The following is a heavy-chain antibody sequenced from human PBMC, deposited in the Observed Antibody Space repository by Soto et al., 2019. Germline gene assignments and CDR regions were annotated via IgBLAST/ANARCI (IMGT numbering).Heavy chain of an antibody. V-gene: IGHV4-34*01. D-gene: IGHD3-10*01. J-gene: IGHJ6*02. CDR2: INHSGST. CDR3: ASGVLLKTMDV. Sequence: SETLSLTCAVYGGSFSGYYWSWIRQPPGKGLEWIGEINHSGSTNYNPSLKSRVTISVDTSKNQFSLKLSSVTAADTAVYYCASGVLLKTMDVWGQGTTVTVSS. CDR1: GGSFSGYY.